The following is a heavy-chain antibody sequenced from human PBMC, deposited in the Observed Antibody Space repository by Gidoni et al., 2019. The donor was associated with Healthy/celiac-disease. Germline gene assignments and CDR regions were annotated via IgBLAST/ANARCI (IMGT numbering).Heavy chain of an antibody. CDR3: ARVSSGCSGGSCYFSCFDY. J-gene: IGHJ4*02. Sequence: QVQLQESGPGMVTPTQTRSLTCTVSGCSLSSGGYYWSWIRQHPGKGREWIGDIYVRGSTYFLPSLTSLATISVYTSKNQFSLTLSSVTAADTAGYYCARVSSGCSGGSCYFSCFDYWGQGTLVTVSS. V-gene: IGHV4-31*01. D-gene: IGHD2-15*01. CDR2: IYVRGST. CDR1: GCSLSSGGYY.